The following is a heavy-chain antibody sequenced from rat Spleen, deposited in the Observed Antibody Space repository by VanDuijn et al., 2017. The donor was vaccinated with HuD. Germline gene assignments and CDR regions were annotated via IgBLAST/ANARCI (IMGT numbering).Heavy chain of an antibody. CDR2: IWGDGST. J-gene: IGHJ2*01. Sequence: QVQLKESGPGLVQPSQTLSLTCTVSGFSLISYAVNWVRQPPGKGLEWMGGIWGDGSTNYNSALKSRLRISRDTSKSQVFLKMNSLQTDDTVIYFCARSDYSSPYYFDYWGQGVMVTVSS. D-gene: IGHD1-2*01. CDR3: ARSDYSSPYYFDY. V-gene: IGHV2-13*01. CDR1: GFSLISYA.